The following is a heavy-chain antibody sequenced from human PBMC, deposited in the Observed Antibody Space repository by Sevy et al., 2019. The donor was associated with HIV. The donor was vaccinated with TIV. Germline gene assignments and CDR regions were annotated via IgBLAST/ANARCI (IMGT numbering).Heavy chain of an antibody. Sequence: GGSLRLSCAASGFTFDDYAMHWVRQAPGKGLEWVSGISWNSGSIDYAESVKGRFTISRDNSKNTLYLQMNSLRTDDTAVYYCARGLAALPGYYYGMDVWGQGTTVTVSS. CDR3: ARGLAALPGYYYGMDV. CDR2: ISWNSGSI. V-gene: IGHV3-9*01. D-gene: IGHD6-6*01. J-gene: IGHJ6*02. CDR1: GFTFDDYA.